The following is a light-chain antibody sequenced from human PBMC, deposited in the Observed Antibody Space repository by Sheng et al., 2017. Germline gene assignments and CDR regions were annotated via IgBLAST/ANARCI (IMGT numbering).Light chain of an antibody. Sequence: DIQMTQSPSTLSASVGDRVTITCRASQSISTWLAWYQQKPGKAPKLLIYSASTLESGVPSRFSGSGSGTEFTLTISSLQPEDFATYYCQQYNINLYSFGLGDQGWRS. CDR2: SAS. CDR1: QSISTW. V-gene: IGKV1-5*03. J-gene: IGKJ2*03. CDR3: QQYNINLYS.